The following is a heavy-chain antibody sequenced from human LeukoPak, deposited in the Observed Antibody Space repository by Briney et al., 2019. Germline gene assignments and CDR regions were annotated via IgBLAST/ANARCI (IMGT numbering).Heavy chain of an antibody. CDR1: GFTFSSYW. Sequence: GGSLRLSCAASGFTFSSYWMSWVRQAPGKGLEWVANIKQDGSEKYYVDSVKGRFTISRDNAKNSLYLQMNSLRAEDTAVYYCARAKDPAATPPHYYGSGSYFPKPFDYWGQGTLVTVSS. J-gene: IGHJ4*02. CDR3: ARAKDPAATPPHYYGSGSYFPKPFDY. V-gene: IGHV3-7*01. CDR2: IKQDGSEK. D-gene: IGHD3-10*01.